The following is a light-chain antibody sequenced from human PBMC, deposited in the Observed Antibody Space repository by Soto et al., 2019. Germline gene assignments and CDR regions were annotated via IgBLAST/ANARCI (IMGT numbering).Light chain of an antibody. CDR2: GNN. Sequence: QSVLTQPPSVSGAPGQRVTISCTGSSSDIGAGYDVHWYQQLPGTAPKLLIYGNNNRPSGVPDRFSGSRSGTSASLAITGLQAEDEADYYCNSYGGSSNVIFGGGTKLTVL. V-gene: IGLV1-40*01. CDR3: NSYGGSSNVI. J-gene: IGLJ2*01. CDR1: SSDIGAGYD.